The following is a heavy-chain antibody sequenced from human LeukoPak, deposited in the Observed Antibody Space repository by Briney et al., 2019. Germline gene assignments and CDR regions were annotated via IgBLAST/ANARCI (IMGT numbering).Heavy chain of an antibody. D-gene: IGHD2-2*01. Sequence: PGGSLRLSCVASGFIVSSNYMSWVRQAPGKGLEWISIIYSGGTAFYADSVKGRFTISRDNSKNTLYLQMNSLRAEDTAVYYCAREDCSSTSCGRRRGNWFDPWGQGTLVTVSS. CDR3: AREDCSSTSCGRRRGNWFDP. CDR1: GFIVSSNY. CDR2: IYSGGTA. V-gene: IGHV3-53*05. J-gene: IGHJ5*02.